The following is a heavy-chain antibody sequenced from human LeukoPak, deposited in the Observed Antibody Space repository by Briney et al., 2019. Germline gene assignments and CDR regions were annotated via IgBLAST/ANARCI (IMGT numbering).Heavy chain of an antibody. CDR3: ARDRRYYGSGSEPTYKGFDP. D-gene: IGHD3-10*01. J-gene: IGHJ5*02. V-gene: IGHV4-61*01. CDR1: GGSISSSSYY. CDR2: IYYSGST. Sequence: SETLSLTCTVSGGSISSSSYYWSWIRQPPGKGLEWIGYIYYSGSTNYNPSLKSRVTISVDTSKNQFSLKLSSVTAADTAVYYCARDRRYYGSGSEPTYKGFDPWGQGTLVTVSS.